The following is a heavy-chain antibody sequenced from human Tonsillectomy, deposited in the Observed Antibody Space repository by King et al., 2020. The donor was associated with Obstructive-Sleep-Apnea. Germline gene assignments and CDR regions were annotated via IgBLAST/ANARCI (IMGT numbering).Heavy chain of an antibody. J-gene: IGHJ4*02. CDR3: ARRSNSSGHFDY. CDR1: GYSFTTYW. V-gene: IGHV5-51*01. Sequence: QLVQSGAEVKKPGESLKISCKGSGYSFTTYWIVWVRQMPGKGLEWMGIIYPGDSDTRYSPSVQGQVTTSADKSIRTAYLHWSSLKASDTAMYYCARRSNSSGHFDYWGQGTLATVSS. D-gene: IGHD3-22*01. CDR2: IYPGDSDT.